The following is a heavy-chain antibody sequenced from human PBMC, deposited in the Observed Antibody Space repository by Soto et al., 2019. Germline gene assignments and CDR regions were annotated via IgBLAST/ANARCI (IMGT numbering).Heavy chain of an antibody. CDR1: GYTFTSYG. D-gene: IGHD3-3*01. CDR2: ISAYNGNT. Sequence: ASVKVSCKASGYTFTSYGISWVRQAPGQGLEWMGWISAYNGNTNYAQKLQGRVTMTTDTSTSTAYMELRSLRSDDTAVYYCARERVDYDFWSGYGPIARMDVWGQGTTVTVSS. V-gene: IGHV1-18*01. CDR3: ARERVDYDFWSGYGPIARMDV. J-gene: IGHJ6*02.